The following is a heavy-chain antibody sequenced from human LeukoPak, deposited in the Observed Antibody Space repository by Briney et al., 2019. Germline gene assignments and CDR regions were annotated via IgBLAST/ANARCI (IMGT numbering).Heavy chain of an antibody. V-gene: IGHV1-2*02. Sequence: ASVKVSCKASGYIFTGYYMHRVRQAPGQGLEWMGWINPNSGGTNYAQKFQGRVTMTRDTSIRTAYMELSRLRSDDTAVYYCAAPLGATEAFDYWGQGTLVTVSS. CDR1: GYIFTGYY. J-gene: IGHJ4*02. CDR3: AAPLGATEAFDY. D-gene: IGHD1-26*01. CDR2: INPNSGGT.